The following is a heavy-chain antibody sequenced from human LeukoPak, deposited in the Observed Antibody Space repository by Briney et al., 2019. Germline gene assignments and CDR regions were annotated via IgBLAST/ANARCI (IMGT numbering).Heavy chain of an antibody. Sequence: EASVKVSCKATGFTFTNYDINWVQQATGQGLEWMGWMNPINGNTGYAQKFQGRVTMTRDTSISTAYMELRSLTSEDTAVYYCVRDGEGVAISVNYWFTPWGQGTLVTVSS. J-gene: IGHJ5*02. V-gene: IGHV1-8*01. CDR2: MNPINGNT. D-gene: IGHD3-10*01. CDR1: GFTFTNYD. CDR3: VRDGEGVAISVNYWFTP.